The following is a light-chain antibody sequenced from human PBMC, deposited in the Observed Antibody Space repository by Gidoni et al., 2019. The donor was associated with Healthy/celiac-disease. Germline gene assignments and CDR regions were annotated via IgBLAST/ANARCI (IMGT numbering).Light chain of an antibody. Sequence: DIQLTQSPSSLSASVGDRVTITCRASQSISSYLNWYQQKPGKAPKLIIYAASSLQSGVPSRFSGSGSGTDFTLTISSLQPEDFATYYCQQSYSTPQFGPGTKVDIK. CDR1: QSISSY. J-gene: IGKJ3*01. CDR3: QQSYSTPQ. V-gene: IGKV1-39*01. CDR2: AAS.